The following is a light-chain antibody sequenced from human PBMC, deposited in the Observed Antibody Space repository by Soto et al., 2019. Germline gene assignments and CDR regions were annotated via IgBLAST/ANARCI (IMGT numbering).Light chain of an antibody. J-gene: IGKJ1*01. Sequence: DFLMPQSPLSLPVTLGQPASISCRSSQSLAYRDGNPHLFQQRPGQSPRRLIYRVSNRDRGVPDRFSGSGSGTDFTLKISRVEAEDVGVYYCMQGTHWPVTFGQGTKVEIK. CDR1: QSLAYRDGNPH. V-gene: IGKV2-30*01. CDR3: MQGTHWPVT. CDR2: RVS.